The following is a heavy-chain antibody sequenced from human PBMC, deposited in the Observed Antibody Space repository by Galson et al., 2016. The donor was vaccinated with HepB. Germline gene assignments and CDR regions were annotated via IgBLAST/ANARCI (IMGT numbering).Heavy chain of an antibody. V-gene: IGHV4-39*07. CDR2: VYYSGST. D-gene: IGHD4/OR15-4a*01. CDR1: GGSISSIDYY. Sequence: ETLSLTCTVSGGSISSIDYYLDWIRQPPGKGLEWIGGVYYSGSTYYNPSLKSRVTISVDTSKNQFSLKLNSVTAADTAVYFCASGGRNGLWGYYFDFWGQGTLGTVSA. J-gene: IGHJ4*02. CDR3: ASGGRNGLWGYYFDF.